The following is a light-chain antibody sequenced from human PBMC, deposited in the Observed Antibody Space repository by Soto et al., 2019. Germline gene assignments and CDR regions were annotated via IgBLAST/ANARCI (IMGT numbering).Light chain of an antibody. CDR1: QDISRW. V-gene: IGKV1-12*01. CDR3: QQATRFTVS. J-gene: IGKJ4*01. Sequence: DIQMTQSPSSVSASVGDRVTITCRAIQDISRWLARYQQKPGKAPKLLIYGASNLQSGVPSRFSGSGSGTDFTLTISSLQPEDFATYYWQQATRFTVSFGGGTKVEIK. CDR2: GAS.